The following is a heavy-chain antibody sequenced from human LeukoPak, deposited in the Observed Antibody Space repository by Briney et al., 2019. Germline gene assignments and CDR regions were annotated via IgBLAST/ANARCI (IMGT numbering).Heavy chain of an antibody. J-gene: IGHJ6*03. Sequence: SETLSLTCTVSGESISSHYWSWTRQSPRKGLEWIGYITNSGTTKFNTSLKSRVTMSVDTSKNKFSLKLSSVTAADTAVYYCARERYYYYYMDVWGKGTTVTISS. V-gene: IGHV4-59*11. CDR3: ARERYYYYYMDV. CDR1: GESISSHY. CDR2: ITNSGTT.